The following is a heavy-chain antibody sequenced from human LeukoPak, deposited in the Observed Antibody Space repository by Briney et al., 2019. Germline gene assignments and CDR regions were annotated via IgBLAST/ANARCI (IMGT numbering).Heavy chain of an antibody. V-gene: IGHV5-51*01. CDR3: TRLIGSNTIDY. Sequence: GESLKISCKGSGYIFTSSWIGWVRQMPGKGLEWMGIIYPGDSDTRYSPSFQGQVTISADKSISTACLQWSSLKASDTAMYYCTRLIGSNTIDYWGQGTLVTVSS. CDR1: GYIFTSSW. CDR2: IYPGDSDT. J-gene: IGHJ4*02. D-gene: IGHD2-2*01.